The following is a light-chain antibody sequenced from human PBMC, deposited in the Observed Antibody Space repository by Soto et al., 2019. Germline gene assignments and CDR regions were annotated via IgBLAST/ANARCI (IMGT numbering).Light chain of an antibody. J-gene: IGLJ2*01. Sequence: QSALTQPASVSGSPGQSITISCTGTSSDVGGYNLVSWYQQHPGKAPKLMIYEGSKRPSGVSNRFSGSKSGNTASLTISGLQAEDEADYYCCSYAGSSTVGFGGGTKLTVL. CDR2: EGS. V-gene: IGLV2-23*01. CDR1: SSDVGGYNL. CDR3: CSYAGSSTVG.